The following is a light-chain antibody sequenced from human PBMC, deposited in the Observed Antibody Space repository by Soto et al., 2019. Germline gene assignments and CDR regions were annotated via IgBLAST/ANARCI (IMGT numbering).Light chain of an antibody. V-gene: IGLV3-21*01. CDR2: YDS. Sequence: SYELTQPPSVSVAPGETARISCRGNNVGSRSVHWYQQKPGQAPFLVIYYDSDRPSGIPERFSGSNSGNTATLIISRVEAGDEDDYYCQVWEATGDQVVFGGGTKLTVL. J-gene: IGLJ2*01. CDR1: NVGSRS. CDR3: QVWEATGDQVV.